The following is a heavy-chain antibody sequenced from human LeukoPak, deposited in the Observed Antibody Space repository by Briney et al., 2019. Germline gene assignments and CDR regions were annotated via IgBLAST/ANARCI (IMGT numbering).Heavy chain of an antibody. CDR2: TFYRSKWDH. V-gene: IGHV6-1*01. CDR3: ARGRSARRWDLPHLDL. D-gene: IGHD2-15*01. J-gene: IGHJ5*02. CDR1: GDSVSNNIAA. Sequence: SQTLSLTCAISGDSVSNNIAAWNWIRQSPSRGLEWLGGTFYRSKWDHEYAVSVESRISIIPDTSKNQFSLQLNSVTPEDTAVYYCARGRSARRWDLPHLDLWGRGTLVTVSS.